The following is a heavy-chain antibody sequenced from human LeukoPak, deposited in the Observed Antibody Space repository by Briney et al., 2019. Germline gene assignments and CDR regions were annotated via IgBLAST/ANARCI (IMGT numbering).Heavy chain of an antibody. D-gene: IGHD3-10*01. CDR1: GGSISSYY. J-gene: IGHJ5*02. Sequence: SETLSLTCTVSGGSISSYYWSWIRQPPGKGLEWIGYIYYSGSTNYNPSLKSRVTISVDTSKNQFSLKLSSVTAADTAVYYCARAPPWFGELYWFDPWGQGTLVTVSS. V-gene: IGHV4-59*01. CDR2: IYYSGST. CDR3: ARAPPWFGELYWFDP.